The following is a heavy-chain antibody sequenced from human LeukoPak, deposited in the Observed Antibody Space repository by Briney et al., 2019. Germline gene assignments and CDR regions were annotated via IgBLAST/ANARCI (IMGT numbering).Heavy chain of an antibody. CDR3: AKRFTTGTTNWFDP. CDR1: GLTFSSYW. Sequence: GGSLRLSCAASGLTFSSYWMSWVRQAPGKGLEWVANIKQDGSEKYYVDYVKGRFTISRDNSKNTLYLQMNSLRAEDTAVYYCAKRFTTGTTNWFDPWGQGTLVTVSS. J-gene: IGHJ5*02. D-gene: IGHD1-1*01. CDR2: IKQDGSEK. V-gene: IGHV3-7*03.